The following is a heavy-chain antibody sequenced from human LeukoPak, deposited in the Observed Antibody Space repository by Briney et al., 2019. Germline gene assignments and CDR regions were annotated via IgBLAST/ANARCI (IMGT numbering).Heavy chain of an antibody. CDR1: GFIFSTYE. CDR3: ARDAAAGTSFVIDF. D-gene: IGHD6-13*01. J-gene: IGHJ4*02. Sequence: GGSLRLSCAASGFIFSTYEMNWVRQAPGKGLEWVSYISNIDSTVHYADSVKGRFTISRDSSKNTLYLQMDSLTHEDAAVYFCARDAAAGTSFVIDFWGQGTLVTVS. V-gene: IGHV3-48*03. CDR2: ISNIDSTV.